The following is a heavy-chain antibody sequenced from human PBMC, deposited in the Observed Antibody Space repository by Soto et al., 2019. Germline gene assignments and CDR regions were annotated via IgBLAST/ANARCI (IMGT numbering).Heavy chain of an antibody. CDR1: GGTFSSYA. CDR3: ARDPYIVVVPAAIPGGGRGRGYYYYGMDV. D-gene: IGHD2-2*01. CDR2: IIPIFGTA. V-gene: IGHV1-69*13. Sequence: ASVKVSCKASGGTFSSYAISWVRQAPGQGLEWMGGIIPIFGTANYAQKFQGRVTITADESTSTAYMGLSSLRSEDTAVYYCARDPYIVVVPAAIPGGGRGRGYYYYGMDVWGQGTTVPSP. J-gene: IGHJ6*02.